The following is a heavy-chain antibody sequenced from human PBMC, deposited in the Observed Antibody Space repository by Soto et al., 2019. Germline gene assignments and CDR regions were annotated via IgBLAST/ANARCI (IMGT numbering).Heavy chain of an antibody. CDR3: ARLSLHDSSNY. J-gene: IGHJ4*02. CDR1: GDSISSSSYY. CDR2: IYYSGST. Sequence: PSETLSLTCTVSGDSISSSSYYWGWIRQPPGKGLEWIASIYYSGSTYFNPSLKSRVTISIDTSKNQFSLKLYSVTAADTAVYYCARLSLHDSSNYWGQGTLVTVSS. V-gene: IGHV4-39*01. D-gene: IGHD3-22*01.